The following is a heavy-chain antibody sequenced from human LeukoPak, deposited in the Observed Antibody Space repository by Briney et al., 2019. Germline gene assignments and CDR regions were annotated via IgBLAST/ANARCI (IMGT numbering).Heavy chain of an antibody. J-gene: IGHJ4*02. Sequence: SETLSLTCTVSGVSINSYYWTWIRQPPGKGLEWIGYIYYSGSTNYNPSLKSRVTISVDTSKNQFSLKLSSVTAADTAVYYCARTKRERDGYNYDFDYWGQGTLVTVSS. D-gene: IGHD5-24*01. V-gene: IGHV4-59*08. CDR2: IYYSGST. CDR1: GVSINSYY. CDR3: ARTKRERDGYNYDFDY.